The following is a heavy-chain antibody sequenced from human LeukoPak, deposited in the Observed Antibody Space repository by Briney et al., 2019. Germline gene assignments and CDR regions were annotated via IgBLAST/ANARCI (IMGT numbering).Heavy chain of an antibody. CDR3: ARARNDYDSNGFSLLDY. CDR2: IWYDGSNI. Sequence: GTSLRLSCAASGISFSSHGMHWVRQAPGKGQEWVAVIWYDGSNIYYADSVKGRFTISRDNSKNTLYLQMNSLRAEDTALYYCARARNDYDSNGFSLLDYWGQGTLVTVSS. J-gene: IGHJ4*02. D-gene: IGHD3-22*01. CDR1: GISFSSHG. V-gene: IGHV3-33*01.